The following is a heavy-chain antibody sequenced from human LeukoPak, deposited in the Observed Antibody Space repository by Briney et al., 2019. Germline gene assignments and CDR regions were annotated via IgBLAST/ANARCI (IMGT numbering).Heavy chain of an antibody. CDR2: ISSSGSTI. V-gene: IGHV3-11*01. Sequence: GGSLRLSCAASGFTFSDYYMSWIRQAPGKGLEWVSYISSSGSTIYYADSVKGRFTISRDNAKNSLYLQMNSLRAEDTAVYYCARAVVTANPYYYYYMDVWGKGTTVTISS. CDR3: ARAVVTANPYYYYYMDV. CDR1: GFTFSDYY. J-gene: IGHJ6*03. D-gene: IGHD2-21*02.